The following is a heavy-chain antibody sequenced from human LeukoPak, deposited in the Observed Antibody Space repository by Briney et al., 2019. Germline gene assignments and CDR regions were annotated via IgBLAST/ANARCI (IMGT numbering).Heavy chain of an antibody. V-gene: IGHV1-46*01. CDR2: INPSGGST. D-gene: IGHD3-22*01. CDR3: ARGLQSYYDSSGYNY. Sequence: ASVKVSCKASGGTFSSYAISWVRQAPGQGLEWMGIINPSGGSTSYAQKFQGRVTMTRDTSTSTVYMELSSLRSEDTAVYYCARGLQSYYDSSGYNYWGQGTLVTVSS. J-gene: IGHJ4*02. CDR1: GGTFSSYA.